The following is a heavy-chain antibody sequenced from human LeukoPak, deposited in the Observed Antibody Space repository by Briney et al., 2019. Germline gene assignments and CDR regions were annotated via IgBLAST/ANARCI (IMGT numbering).Heavy chain of an antibody. V-gene: IGHV4-59*08. Sequence: SETLSLTCTVSGGSISSYYWSWIRQPPGKGREWIGHIYYSGTTNYIPSLKSRVTISVDTSKNQFSLNLRSVTAADTAVYYCARQDYGDGGYFDYWGQGTLVTVSS. D-gene: IGHD4-17*01. CDR2: IYYSGTT. CDR3: ARQDYGDGGYFDY. J-gene: IGHJ4*02. CDR1: GGSISSYY.